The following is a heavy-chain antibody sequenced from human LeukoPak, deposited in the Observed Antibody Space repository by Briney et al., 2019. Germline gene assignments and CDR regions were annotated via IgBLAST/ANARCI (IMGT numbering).Heavy chain of an antibody. Sequence: GGSLRLSCAASGFTFSSYWMSWVRQAPGKGLEWVANIKQDGSEKYYVDSVKGRFTISRDNAKNSLYLQMNSLRAEDTALYYCARVGDITIFGVVTYWGQGTLVTVSS. J-gene: IGHJ4*02. CDR1: GFTFSSYW. D-gene: IGHD3-3*01. CDR2: IKQDGSEK. V-gene: IGHV3-7*03. CDR3: ARVGDITIFGVVTY.